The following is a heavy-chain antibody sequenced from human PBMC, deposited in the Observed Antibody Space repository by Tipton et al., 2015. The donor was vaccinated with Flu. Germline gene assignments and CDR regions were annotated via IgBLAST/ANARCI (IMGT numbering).Heavy chain of an antibody. CDR1: GYSISSGYY. J-gene: IGHJ5*02. D-gene: IGHD4-11*01. CDR3: ARRDYSNYVSEPKNWFDP. Sequence: LVKPSETLSLTCVLPGYSISSGYYWAWIWQSPGKGLEWIGNVHQTGSTYYNPSLMSRVTIAVDRPRNQFSLRLTSVTAADTAVYYCARRDYSNYVSEPKNWFDPWGQGTLVTVSS. V-gene: IGHV4-38-2*01. CDR2: VHQTGST.